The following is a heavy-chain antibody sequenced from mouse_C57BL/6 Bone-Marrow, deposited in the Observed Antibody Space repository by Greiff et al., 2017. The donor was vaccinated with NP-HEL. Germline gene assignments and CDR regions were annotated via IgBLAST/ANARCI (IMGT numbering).Heavy chain of an antibody. V-gene: IGHV14-4*01. D-gene: IGHD1-1*01. CDR1: GFNIKDDY. CDR3: TTSGGYYGSSYEAY. CDR2: IDPENGDT. J-gene: IGHJ3*01. Sequence: VHVKQSGAELVRPGASVKLSCTASGFNIKDDYMHWVKQRPEQGLEWIGWIDPENGDTEYASKFQGKATITADTSSNTAYLQLSSLTSEDTAVYYCTTSGGYYGSSYEAYWGQGTLVTVSA.